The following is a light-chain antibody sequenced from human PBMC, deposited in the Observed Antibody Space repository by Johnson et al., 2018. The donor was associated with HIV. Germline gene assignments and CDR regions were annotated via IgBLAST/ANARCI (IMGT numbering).Light chain of an antibody. Sequence: QSVLTQPPSVSAAPGQKVTISCSGSSSNIGNNYVSWYQQLPGTAPKLLIYDNNKLPSGIPDRFSGSKSDTSATLGISGLQTGDEADYYCGTWDNSLRAFVFGSGTKVTLL. J-gene: IGLJ1*01. CDR1: SSNIGNNY. V-gene: IGLV1-51*01. CDR2: DNN. CDR3: GTWDNSLRAFV.